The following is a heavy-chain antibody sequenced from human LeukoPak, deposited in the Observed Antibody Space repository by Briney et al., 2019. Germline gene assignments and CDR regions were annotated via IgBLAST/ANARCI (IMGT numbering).Heavy chain of an antibody. CDR1: GFTFSSYS. CDR2: ISSSSSTI. CDR3: ARDDYDFWSGYRQIMNWFDP. J-gene: IGHJ5*02. Sequence: GGSLRLSCAASGFTFSSYSMNWVRQAPGKGLEWVSYISSSSSTIYYADSVKGRFTISRDNAKNSLYLQMNSLRAEDTAVYYCARDDYDFWSGYRQIMNWFDPWGQGTLVTVSS. D-gene: IGHD3-3*01. V-gene: IGHV3-48*01.